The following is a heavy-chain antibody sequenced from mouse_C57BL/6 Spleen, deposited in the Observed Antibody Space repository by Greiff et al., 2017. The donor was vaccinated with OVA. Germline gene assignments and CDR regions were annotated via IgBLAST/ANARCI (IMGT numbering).Heavy chain of an antibody. CDR1: GYTFTSYW. Sequence: VQLQQPGAELVRPGSSVKLSCKASGYTFTSYWMHWVKQRPIQGLEWIGNIDPSDSETHYNQKFKDKATLTVDKSSSTAYMQLSSLTSEDSAVYYCARFDGNYAYWYFDVWGTGTTVTVSS. J-gene: IGHJ1*03. V-gene: IGHV1-52*01. CDR3: ARFDGNYAYWYFDV. CDR2: IDPSDSET. D-gene: IGHD2-1*01.